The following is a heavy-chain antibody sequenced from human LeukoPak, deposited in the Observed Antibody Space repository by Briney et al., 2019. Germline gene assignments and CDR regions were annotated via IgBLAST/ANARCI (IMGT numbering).Heavy chain of an antibody. Sequence: SETLSLTCTVSGGSISSHYWSWIRQPAGKGLEWIGRIYTSGSTNYNPSLKSRVTMSVDTSKNQFSLKLSSVTAADTAVYYCARLGLGFGELSFDIWGQGTMVTVSS. CDR1: GGSISSHY. D-gene: IGHD3-10*01. V-gene: IGHV4-4*07. CDR3: ARLGLGFGELSFDI. CDR2: IYTSGST. J-gene: IGHJ3*02.